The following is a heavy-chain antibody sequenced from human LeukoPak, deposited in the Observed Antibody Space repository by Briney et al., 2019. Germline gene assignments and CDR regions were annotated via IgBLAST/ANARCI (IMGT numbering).Heavy chain of an antibody. CDR3: ARDTVIDYGDYRGCIDY. Sequence: PGGSLRLSCAASGFTFSSYSMNWVRQAPGKGLEWVSSISSSSSYIYYADSVKGRFTISRDNAKNSLYLQKNSLRAEDTAVYYCARDTVIDYGDYRGCIDYWGQGTLVTVS. J-gene: IGHJ4*02. CDR2: ISSSSSYI. CDR1: GFTFSSYS. V-gene: IGHV3-21*01. D-gene: IGHD4-17*01.